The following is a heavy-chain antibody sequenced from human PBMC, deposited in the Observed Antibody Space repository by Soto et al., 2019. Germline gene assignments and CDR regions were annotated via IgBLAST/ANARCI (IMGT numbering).Heavy chain of an antibody. V-gene: IGHV3-23*01. CDR2: ISGSGGST. CDR1: GFTFSSYA. J-gene: IGHJ3*02. Sequence: GGSLRLSCAASGFTFSSYAMSWVRQAPGKGLEWVSAISGSGGSTYYADSVKGRFTISRDNSKNTLYLQMNSLRAEDTPVYYCAKDQQSLNDYDSSVLDAFDIWGQGTMVTVSS. D-gene: IGHD3-22*01. CDR3: AKDQQSLNDYDSSVLDAFDI.